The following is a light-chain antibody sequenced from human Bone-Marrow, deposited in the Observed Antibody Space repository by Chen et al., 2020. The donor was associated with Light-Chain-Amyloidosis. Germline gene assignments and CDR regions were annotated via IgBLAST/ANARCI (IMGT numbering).Light chain of an antibody. CDR1: DLPTKY. V-gene: IGLV3-25*03. CDR3: QSADSSGTYEVI. Sequence: SYELTQPPSVSVSPGQTARITCSGDDLPTKYAYWYQQKPGQAPVLGIHRDTERPSGISERFSGSSSGTTATLTISGVPAEDEADYDWQSADSSGTYEVIFGGGTKLTVL. J-gene: IGLJ2*01. CDR2: RDT.